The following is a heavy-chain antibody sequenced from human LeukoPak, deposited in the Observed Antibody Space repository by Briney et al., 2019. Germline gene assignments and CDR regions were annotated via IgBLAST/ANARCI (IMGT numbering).Heavy chain of an antibody. J-gene: IGHJ6*03. CDR1: GFTFSSYW. Sequence: GGSLRLSCAASGFTFSSYWMSWVRQVPGKGLESVANVKQDGSETYYVDSVKGRFTISRDNARNSVHLQMDSLRAEDTAIYYCAKGRVNMDVWGKGTTVTVSS. V-gene: IGHV3-7*01. CDR2: VKQDGSET. CDR3: AKGRVNMDV. D-gene: IGHD4-23*01.